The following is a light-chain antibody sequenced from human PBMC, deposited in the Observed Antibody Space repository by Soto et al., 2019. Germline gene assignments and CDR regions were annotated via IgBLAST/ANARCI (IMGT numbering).Light chain of an antibody. CDR1: SSNIETNY. J-gene: IGLJ2*01. CDR3: AATDDSLGGSV. V-gene: IGLV1-47*02. Sequence: QSVLTQPPSASGTPGQRVTISCSGSSSNIETNYVYWYQHLPGAAPKLLIFTNNQRPSGVPDRVSASKSGTSASLAISGLRSEDEGDYYCAATDDSLGGSVFGGGTKLTVL. CDR2: TNN.